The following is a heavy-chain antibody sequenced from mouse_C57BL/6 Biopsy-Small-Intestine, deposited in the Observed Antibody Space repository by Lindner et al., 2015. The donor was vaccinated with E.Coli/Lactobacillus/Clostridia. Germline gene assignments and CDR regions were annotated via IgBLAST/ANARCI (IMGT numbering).Heavy chain of an antibody. J-gene: IGHJ2*01. CDR2: INLNNGGS. V-gene: IGHV1-22*01. CDR3: TMNGYDADY. D-gene: IGHD2-2*01. CDR1: GYTFTDYN. Sequence: VQLQESGPELVKPGSSVKMSCKASGYTFTDYNMHWVKKSHGKSLEWIGYINLNNGGSRYNQKFMGKATLTVNKSSSTAYMELRSLTSDDSAVYYCTMNGYDADYWGQGTTLTVSS.